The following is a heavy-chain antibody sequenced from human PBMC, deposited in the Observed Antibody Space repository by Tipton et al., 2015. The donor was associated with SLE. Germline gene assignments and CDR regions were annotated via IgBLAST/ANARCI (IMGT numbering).Heavy chain of an antibody. J-gene: IGHJ4*02. CDR3: AGGSALLYSVVY. V-gene: IGHV4-61*09. CDR1: GDSISSGIYY. CDR2: IYTSGST. D-gene: IGHD4-11*01. Sequence: TLSLTCTVSGDSISSGIYYWSWIPQPAGEGLEWIGHIYTSGSTHYSPSLESRVTMSVDTSKNLFSLELTSVTAADTAVYYGAGGSALLYSVVYWGQGSLVTVSS.